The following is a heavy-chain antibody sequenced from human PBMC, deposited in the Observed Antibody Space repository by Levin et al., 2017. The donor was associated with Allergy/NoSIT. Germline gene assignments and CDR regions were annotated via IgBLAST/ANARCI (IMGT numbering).Heavy chain of an antibody. CDR2: IYSGGST. CDR1: GFTVSSNY. Sequence: SCAASGFTVSSNYMSWVRQAPGKGLEWVSVIYSGGSTYYADSVKGRFTISRDNSKNTLYLQMNSLRAEDTAVYYCARGAVAGTFDYWGQGTLVTVSS. D-gene: IGHD6-19*01. CDR3: ARGAVAGTFDY. J-gene: IGHJ4*02. V-gene: IGHV3-53*01.